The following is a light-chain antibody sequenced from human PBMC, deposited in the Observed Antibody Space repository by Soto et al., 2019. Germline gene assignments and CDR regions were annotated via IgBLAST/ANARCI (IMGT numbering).Light chain of an antibody. V-gene: IGLV2-14*01. CDR1: SSDVGGYNY. Sequence: QSALTQPASVSGSPGQSITISCTGTSSDVGGYNYVSWYQQHPGKAPKLMIYDVSNRPSGVSNRFSGSKSGNTASLTLSGLQAEDEADYSFSSYTSSSTKVFGTGTKVTVL. CDR2: DVS. J-gene: IGLJ1*01. CDR3: SSYTSSSTKV.